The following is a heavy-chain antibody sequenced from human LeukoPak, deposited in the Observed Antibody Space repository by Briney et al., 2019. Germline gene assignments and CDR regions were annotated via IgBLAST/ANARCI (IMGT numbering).Heavy chain of an antibody. CDR3: AKVADYGGNSFHY. CDR1: GFTFSGYA. CDR2: ISGSGDST. V-gene: IGHV3-23*01. Sequence: HPGGSPRLSCAASGFTFSGYAMSWVRQAPGKGLEWVSGISGSGDSTYYADSVKGRFTISRDNSRNTLFLQMNSLRAEDTAVYYCAKVADYGGNSFHYWGQGTLVTVSS. D-gene: IGHD4-23*01. J-gene: IGHJ4*02.